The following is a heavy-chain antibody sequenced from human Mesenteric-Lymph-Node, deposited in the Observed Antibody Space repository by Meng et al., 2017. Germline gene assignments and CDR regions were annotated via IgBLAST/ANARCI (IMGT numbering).Heavy chain of an antibody. CDR1: GFTFSSYS. V-gene: IGHV3-21*01. CDR2: ISSSSSYI. J-gene: IGHJ5*02. D-gene: IGHD3-16*01. Sequence: VQLVESGGGLVKPGGYLRLSCAASGFTFSSYSMNWVRQAPGKGLELVSSISSSSSYIYYADSVKGRFTISRDNAKNSLYLQMNSLRAEDTAVYYCARDSGGWFDPWGQGTLVTVSS. CDR3: ARDSGGWFDP.